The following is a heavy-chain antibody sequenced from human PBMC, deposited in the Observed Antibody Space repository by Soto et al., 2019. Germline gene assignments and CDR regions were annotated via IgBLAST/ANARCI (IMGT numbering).Heavy chain of an antibody. CDR1: GFPFTSYG. CDR2: ISYDGSDK. Sequence: QVQLVESGGGVVQPGRSLRLSCAASGFPFTSYGMHWVREGPDKGLEWVAIISYDGSDKYYADSVKGRFTISRDNSKNTLYPQMNSLRPEDTALSYCVGGQYYFDYRGQGTQVIVSS. V-gene: IGHV3-30*03. D-gene: IGHD3-10*01. CDR3: VGGQYYFDY. J-gene: IGHJ4*02.